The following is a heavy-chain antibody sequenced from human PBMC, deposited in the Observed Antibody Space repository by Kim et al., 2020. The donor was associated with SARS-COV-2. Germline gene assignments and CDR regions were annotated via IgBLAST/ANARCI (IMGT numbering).Heavy chain of an antibody. Sequence: SETLSLTCTVSGGSISSYYWSWIRQPPGKGLEWIGYIYYSASTNYNPSLKSRVTISVDTSKNQFSLKLSSVTAADTAVYYCARADTAMVKTTYYYYYYMDVWGKGTTVTVSS. J-gene: IGHJ6*03. CDR1: GGSISSYY. D-gene: IGHD5-18*01. CDR2: IYYSAST. CDR3: ARADTAMVKTTYYYYYYMDV. V-gene: IGHV4-59*08.